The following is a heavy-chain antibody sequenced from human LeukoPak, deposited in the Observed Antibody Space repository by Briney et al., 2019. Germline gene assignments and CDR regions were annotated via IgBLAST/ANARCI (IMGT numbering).Heavy chain of an antibody. CDR1: GFTFSSYW. Sequence: GGSLRLSCAASGFTFSSYWMSWVRQAPGKGLEWVANIKQEGSEKYYVDSVKGRFTISRDNAKNSLYLQMDSLRAEDTAVYYCARRKVSCRVPAGCYYYYMDVWGKGTTVTVSS. D-gene: IGHD2-2*01. J-gene: IGHJ6*03. CDR2: IKQEGSEK. V-gene: IGHV3-7*01. CDR3: ARRKVSCRVPAGCYYYYMDV.